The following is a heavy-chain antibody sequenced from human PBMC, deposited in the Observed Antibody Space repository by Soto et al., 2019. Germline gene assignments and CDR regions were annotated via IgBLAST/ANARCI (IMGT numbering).Heavy chain of an antibody. D-gene: IGHD6-19*01. CDR2: IIPIFGTA. CDR1: GGTFSSYA. J-gene: IGHJ6*02. CDR3: ARGMRQWLNYGMDV. Sequence: ASVKVSCKASGGTFSSYAISWVRQAPGQGLEWMGGIIPIFGTANYAQKFQGRVTITADESTSTAYMELSSLRSEDTAVYYCARGMRQWLNYGMDVWGQGTKVTVSS. V-gene: IGHV1-69*13.